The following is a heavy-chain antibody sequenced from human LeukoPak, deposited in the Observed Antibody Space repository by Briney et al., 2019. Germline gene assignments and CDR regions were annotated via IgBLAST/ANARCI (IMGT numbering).Heavy chain of an antibody. CDR3: ARWAKGDAFDI. V-gene: IGHV3-21*01. CDR2: ISSSSSYI. Sequence: GGSLRLSCAASGFTFSSYSMNWVRQAPGKGLEWVSSISSSSSYIYYADSVKGRFTISRDNAKNSLYLQMNSLRAEDTAVYYCARWAKGDAFDIWGQGTMVTVSS. J-gene: IGHJ3*02. CDR1: GFTFSSYS.